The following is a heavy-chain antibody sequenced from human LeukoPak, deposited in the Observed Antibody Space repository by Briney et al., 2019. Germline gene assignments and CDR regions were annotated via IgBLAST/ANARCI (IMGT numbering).Heavy chain of an antibody. D-gene: IGHD3-22*01. CDR2: IQYSGST. J-gene: IGHJ4*02. Sequence: SETLSLTCTVSGDSVSGISFYWSWIRQPPGKGLQYIGYIQYSGSTNYNPSLKSRVAISVDTSRNQFSLKLSSVTAADTAVYYCARYYDSSGYWSTPHFDYWGQGTLVTVCS. CDR1: GDSVSGISFY. V-gene: IGHV4-61*01. CDR3: ARYYDSSGYWSTPHFDY.